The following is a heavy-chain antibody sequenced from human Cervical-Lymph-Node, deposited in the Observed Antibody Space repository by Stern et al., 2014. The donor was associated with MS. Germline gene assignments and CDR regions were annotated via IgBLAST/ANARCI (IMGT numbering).Heavy chain of an antibody. CDR2: INPTGRF. V-gene: IGHV4-61*02. J-gene: IGHJ5*01. D-gene: IGHD5/OR15-5a*01. CDR3: AREWIYEVSWFDS. CDR1: GGSISSGSHY. Sequence: QVQLVESGPGLVKPSQTLSLTCTVSGGSISSGSHYWSWIRPPAGQGLVWVGRINPTGRFNSNPSFKGRVTMSVDTSKDQFSLELRSVTAADTAMYYCAREWIYEVSWFDSWGQGSLVIVSS.